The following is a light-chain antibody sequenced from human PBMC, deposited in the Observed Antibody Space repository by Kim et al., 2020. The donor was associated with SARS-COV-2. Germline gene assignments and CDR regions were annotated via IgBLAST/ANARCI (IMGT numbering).Light chain of an antibody. CDR3: QQYGGSPRYT. J-gene: IGKJ2*01. V-gene: IGKV3-20*01. Sequence: PRNRDTPSYKASPGVGGNSLAWSKQNPGQAPRLLINGAATGATGIPDRFRGSGSGTDFTLTISRMEPEDYAVYYGQQYGGSPRYTIGQGTKLEI. CDR1: PGVGGNS. CDR2: GAA.